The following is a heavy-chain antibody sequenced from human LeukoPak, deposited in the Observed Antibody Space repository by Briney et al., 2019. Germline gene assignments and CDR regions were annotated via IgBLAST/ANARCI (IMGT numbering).Heavy chain of an antibody. CDR1: GGSISSYY. V-gene: IGHV4-59*01. CDR3: ARMAYSSSWFDI. CDR2: IYYSGST. J-gene: IGHJ3*02. Sequence: NPSETLSLTCTVSGGSISSYYWSWIRQPPGKGLEWIGYIYYSGSTNYNPSLKSRVTISVGTSKNQFSLKLSSVTAADTAVYYCARMAYSSSWFDIWGQGTMVTVSS. D-gene: IGHD6-13*01.